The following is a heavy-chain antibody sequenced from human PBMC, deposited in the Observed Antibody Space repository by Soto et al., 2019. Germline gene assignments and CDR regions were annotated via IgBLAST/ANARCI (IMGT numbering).Heavy chain of an antibody. V-gene: IGHV1-69*13. D-gene: IGHD3-22*01. CDR1: GSTFNKYA. Sequence: SVKVSCKASGSTFNKYAISWVRQAPGQGLEWMGGIIPMFGTANYAQKFQGRVTITADESTSTAYMELRSLRSEDTAVYYCARGVHYDSSGYYYFYWGRGTLVTVSS. CDR3: ARGVHYDSSGYYYFY. CDR2: IIPMFGTA. J-gene: IGHJ4*02.